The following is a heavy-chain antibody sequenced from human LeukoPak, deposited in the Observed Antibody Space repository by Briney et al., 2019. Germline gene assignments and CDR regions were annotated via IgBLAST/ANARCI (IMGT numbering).Heavy chain of an antibody. CDR2: ISGSGGST. J-gene: IGHJ3*02. V-gene: IGHV3-23*01. CDR3: AKDFRYSGRYLGGDAFDI. Sequence: GGSLRLSCAASGFTFSSYAMSWVRQAPGKGLEWVSAISGSGGSTYYADSVKGRFTISRDNSKNTLYLQMNTLRAEDTAVYYCAKDFRYSGRYLGGDAFDIWGQGTMVTVSS. CDR1: GFTFSSYA. D-gene: IGHD1-26*01.